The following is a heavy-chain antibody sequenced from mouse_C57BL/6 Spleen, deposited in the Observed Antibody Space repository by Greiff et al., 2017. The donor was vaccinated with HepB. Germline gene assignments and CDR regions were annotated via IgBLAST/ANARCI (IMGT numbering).Heavy chain of an antibody. CDR1: GFTFSDYG. V-gene: IGHV5-17*01. CDR2: ISSGSSTI. D-gene: IGHD1-1*01. CDR3: ARDYYGPFAY. J-gene: IGHJ3*01. Sequence: EVKLVESGGGLVKPGGSLKLSCAASGFTFSDYGMHWVRQAPEKGLEWVAYISSGSSTIYYADTVKGRFTISRDNAKNTLCLQMTSLMSEDTAMYYCARDYYGPFAYWGQGTLVTVSA.